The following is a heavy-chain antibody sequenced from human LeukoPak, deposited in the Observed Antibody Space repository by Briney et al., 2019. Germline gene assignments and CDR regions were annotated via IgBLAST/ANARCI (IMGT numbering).Heavy chain of an antibody. V-gene: IGHV3-23*01. Sequence: PGGSLRLSCAASGFTVSSNYMSWVRQAPGKGLEWVSAISGSGGSTYYADSVKGRFTISRDNSKNTLYLQMNSLRAEDTAVYYCAKARYGSGSYRWDYYYYGMDVWGQGTTVTVSS. CDR1: GFTVSSNY. J-gene: IGHJ6*02. CDR3: AKARYGSGSYRWDYYYYGMDV. CDR2: ISGSGGST. D-gene: IGHD3-10*01.